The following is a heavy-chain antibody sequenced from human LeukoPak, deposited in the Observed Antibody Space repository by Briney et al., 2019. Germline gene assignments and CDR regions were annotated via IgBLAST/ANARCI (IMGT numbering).Heavy chain of an antibody. V-gene: IGHV3-30-3*01. J-gene: IGHJ4*02. Sequence: PGRSLRLSCAASGFTFSSYAMHWVRQAPGKGLEWVAVISYDGSNKYYADSVKGRFTISRDNSKNTLYLQMNSLRAEDTAVYYCAREATYYYDSSGYLDYWGQGTLVTVSP. CDR2: ISYDGSNK. CDR3: AREATYYYDSSGYLDY. CDR1: GFTFSSYA. D-gene: IGHD3-22*01.